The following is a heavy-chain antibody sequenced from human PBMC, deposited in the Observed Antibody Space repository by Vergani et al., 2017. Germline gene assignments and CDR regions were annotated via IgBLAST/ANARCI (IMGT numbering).Heavy chain of an antibody. Sequence: QLQLPESGPGLVKPSETLSLTCTVSGGSISSSSYYWGWIRQPPGKGLEWIGSIYYSGSTYYNPSLKSRVTISVDTSKNQFSLKLSSVTAADTAVYYCARDYGGMDYYYMDVWGKGTTVTVSS. CDR3: ARDYGGMDYYYMDV. V-gene: IGHV4-39*07. J-gene: IGHJ6*03. CDR2: IYYSGST. CDR1: GGSISSSSYY. D-gene: IGHD3-16*01.